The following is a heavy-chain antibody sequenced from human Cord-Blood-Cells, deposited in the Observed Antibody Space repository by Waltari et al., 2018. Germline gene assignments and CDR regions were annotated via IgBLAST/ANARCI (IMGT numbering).Heavy chain of an antibody. J-gene: IGHJ4*02. CDR3: ASLGGSDLGGDY. CDR1: GFTFSSYA. D-gene: IGHD1-26*01. V-gene: IGHV3-30-3*01. Sequence: QVQLVESGGGVVQPGRSLRLYCAAAGFTFSSYAMHWVRRAPGNGLEWVAVISDDGYNQYYAYSVKGRFTISRYSSKKTLYLQMNRLRAEETAVYYSASLGGSDLGGDYWGQGTLVTVSS. CDR2: ISDDGYNQ.